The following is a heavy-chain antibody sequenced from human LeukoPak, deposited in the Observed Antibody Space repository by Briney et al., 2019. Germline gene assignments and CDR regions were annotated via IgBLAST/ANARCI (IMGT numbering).Heavy chain of an antibody. V-gene: IGHV3-21*04. CDR3: AKGEQWLVLYFQH. CDR1: GFTFSSHS. D-gene: IGHD6-19*01. Sequence: GGSLRLSCAASGFTFSSHSVNWVRQAPGKGLEWVSSINSDSIYIYYTDSVKGRFTISRDNAKNSLYLQMNSLTAEDTAVYYCAKGEQWLVLYFQHWGQGTLVTVSS. J-gene: IGHJ1*01. CDR2: INSDSIYI.